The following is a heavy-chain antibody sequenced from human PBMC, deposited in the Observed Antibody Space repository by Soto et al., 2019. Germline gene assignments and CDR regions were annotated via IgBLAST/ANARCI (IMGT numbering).Heavy chain of an antibody. CDR3: ARVPGT. CDR1: GGSISIGGYS. Sequence: SETLSLTFAVSGGSISIGGYSWSWIRKPPGKGLEWIGYIYNSGSTYQNQSLKSRVKISVDRYKNQFSLKLSYVKAAETAVYYCARVPGTWGQGTLVTVSS. CDR2: IYNSGST. V-gene: IGHV4-30-2*01. J-gene: IGHJ5*02.